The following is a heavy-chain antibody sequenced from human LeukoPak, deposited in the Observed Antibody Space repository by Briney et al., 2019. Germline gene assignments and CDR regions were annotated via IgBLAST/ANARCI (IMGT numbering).Heavy chain of an antibody. V-gene: IGHV3-30*18. CDR2: ISFDGTNK. Sequence: PGGSLRHSCAASGFTFSSYGMLWVRQAPGKGLEGVAVISFDGTNKYSADSVRGRFTISRDNSKNTLYLQMNSLRAEDTALYYCAKDRRGWYYGMDVWGQGTTVTVSS. CDR1: GFTFSSYG. CDR3: AKDRRGWYYGMDV. J-gene: IGHJ6*02. D-gene: IGHD6-19*01.